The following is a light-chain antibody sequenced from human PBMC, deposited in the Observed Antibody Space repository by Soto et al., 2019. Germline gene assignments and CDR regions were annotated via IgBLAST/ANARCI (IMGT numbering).Light chain of an antibody. Sequence: EIVLIQSPGTLSLSPGERATLSCRASQSVTDNYLAWHQQKPGQAHRLVISGAYSRTSGIPDRFSASGSGTDFTLTISRLEPEDFAVYYCKQYSRAPLTFGQGTKVDI. V-gene: IGKV3-20*01. CDR3: KQYSRAPLT. J-gene: IGKJ1*01. CDR2: GAY. CDR1: QSVTDNY.